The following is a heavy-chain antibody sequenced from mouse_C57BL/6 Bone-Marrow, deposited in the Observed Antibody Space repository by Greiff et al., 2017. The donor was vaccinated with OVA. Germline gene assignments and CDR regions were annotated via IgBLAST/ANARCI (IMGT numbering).Heavy chain of an antibody. V-gene: IGHV5-2*01. CDR2: INSDGGST. J-gene: IGHJ4*01. Sequence: EVKVVESGGGLVQPGESLKLSCESNEYEFPSHDMSWVRQTPEKRLELVAAINSDGGSTYYPDTMERRFIISRDNTKKTLYLQMSSLRSEGTALYYCAILWLRREGYYAMDYWGQGTSVTVSS. CDR1: EYEFPSHD. D-gene: IGHD2-2*01. CDR3: AILWLRREGYYAMDY.